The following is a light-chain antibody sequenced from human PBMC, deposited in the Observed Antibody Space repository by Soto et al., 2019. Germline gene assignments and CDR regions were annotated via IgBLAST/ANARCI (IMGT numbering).Light chain of an antibody. J-gene: IGKJ4*01. V-gene: IGKV1-9*01. CDR1: QGINNY. CDR3: QQLNNYPLT. Sequence: QVTQSPSSLSASVGDRVTITCRARQGINNYLAWYQQKPGKAPKLLSYLASTLQSGVPSRFSGSGSGTDFTLTISSLQPEDSATYYCQQLNNYPLTFGGGTNVEI. CDR2: LAS.